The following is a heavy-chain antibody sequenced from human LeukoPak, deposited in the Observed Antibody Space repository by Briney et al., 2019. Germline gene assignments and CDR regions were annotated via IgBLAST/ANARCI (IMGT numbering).Heavy chain of an antibody. CDR1: GGTFSSYA. V-gene: IGHV1-69*05. D-gene: IGHD3-3*01. Sequence: SVKVSCKASGGTFSSYAISWVRQAPGQGLEWMGGIIPIFGTANYAQKFQGRTTLTTADSTSTAYMGLSSLRSEDTAVYYCASTGSYDFWSGYSTFDYWGQGTLVTVSS. CDR2: IIPIFGTA. CDR3: ASTGSYDFWSGYSTFDY. J-gene: IGHJ4*02.